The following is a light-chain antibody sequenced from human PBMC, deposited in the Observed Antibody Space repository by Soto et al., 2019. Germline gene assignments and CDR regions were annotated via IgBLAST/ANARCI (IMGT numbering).Light chain of an antibody. CDR3: QQTYSTPVT. V-gene: IGKV1-39*01. Sequence: DIQMTQSPSSLSASVGDRVTITCRASQSITTFLNWYQQKPGKAPNVLIYRASSLQSGVPSRFSGSGSGTDFTLTITGLQPEDFANYYCQQTYSTPVTFGGGTKVDIK. J-gene: IGKJ4*01. CDR1: QSITTF. CDR2: RAS.